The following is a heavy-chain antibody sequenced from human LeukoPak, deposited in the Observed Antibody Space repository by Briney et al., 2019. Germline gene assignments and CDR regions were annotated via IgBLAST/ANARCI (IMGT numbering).Heavy chain of an antibody. CDR2: IYYSGSA. J-gene: IGHJ4*02. CDR3: ARGSYYGFSGDS. D-gene: IGHD3-10*01. V-gene: IGHV4-31*03. Sequence: PSETLSLTCSVSGGAIGSDGYYWNWIRQHPGKGLEWIGYIYYSGSASYNPSLKSRVTISVDTSKNQFSPRLSSVTAADTAMYYCARGSYYGFSGDSWGQGSLVTVSS. CDR1: GGAIGSDGYY.